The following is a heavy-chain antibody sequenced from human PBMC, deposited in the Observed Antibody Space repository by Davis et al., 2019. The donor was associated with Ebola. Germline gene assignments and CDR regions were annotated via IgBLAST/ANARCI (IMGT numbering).Heavy chain of an antibody. CDR3: AKDGGLLWFRESIEY. CDR2: ISGSGGST. CDR1: GFTVSSNY. Sequence: PGGPLRLSCAASGFTVSSNYMSWVRQAPGKGLEWVSAISGSGGSTYYADSVKGRFTISRDNSKNTLYLQMNSLRAEDTAVYYCAKDGGLLWFRESIEYWGQGTLVTVSS. J-gene: IGHJ4*02. D-gene: IGHD3-10*01. V-gene: IGHV3-23*01.